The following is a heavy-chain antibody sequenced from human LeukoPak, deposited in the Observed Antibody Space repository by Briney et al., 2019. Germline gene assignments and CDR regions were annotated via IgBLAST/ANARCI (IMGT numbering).Heavy chain of an antibody. CDR2: IYYSGST. CDR1: GGSISSYY. V-gene: IGHV4-59*01. D-gene: IGHD5-24*01. J-gene: IGHJ4*02. Sequence: SETLSLNCTVSGGSISSYYWSWIRQPPGKGLEWIGYIYYSGSTNYNPSLRSRVTISVDTSKNQFSLRLSSVTAADSAVYYCARERRDGYKVYFDYWGQGTLVTVSS. CDR3: ARERRDGYKVYFDY.